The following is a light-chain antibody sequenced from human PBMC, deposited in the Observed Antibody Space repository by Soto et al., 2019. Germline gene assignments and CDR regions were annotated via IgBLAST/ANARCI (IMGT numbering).Light chain of an antibody. J-gene: IGKJ4*01. CDR1: QSISSH. CDR3: QQRTTWPLT. V-gene: IGKV3-11*01. Sequence: EIVLTQSPATLSLSPGERATLSCRASQSISSHLAWYQQKPGQAPRLLIYDASNRATGIPARFSGSGSGTDLTLTISLLEPEDFAVYYCQQRTTWPLTFGGGTNVGIK. CDR2: DAS.